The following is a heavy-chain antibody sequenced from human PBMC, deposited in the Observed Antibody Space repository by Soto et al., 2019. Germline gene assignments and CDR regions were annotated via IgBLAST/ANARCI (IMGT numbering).Heavy chain of an antibody. V-gene: IGHV3-33*01. CDR2: IWYDGSNK. J-gene: IGHJ4*02. CDR1: GFTFSSYG. CDR3: ARDGAEGITIFGVVVYPDY. Sequence: QVQLVESGGGVVQPGRSLRLSCAASGFTFSSYGMHWVRQAPGKGLEWVAVIWYDGSNKYYADSVKGRFTISRDNSKNTLYLQMNSLTAEDTAVYYCARDGAEGITIFGVVVYPDYWGQGTLVTVSS. D-gene: IGHD3-3*01.